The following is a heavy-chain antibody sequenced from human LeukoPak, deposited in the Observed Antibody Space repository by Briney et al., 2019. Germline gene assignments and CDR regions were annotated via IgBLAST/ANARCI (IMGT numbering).Heavy chain of an antibody. D-gene: IGHD4-17*01. J-gene: IGHJ4*02. CDR1: GFTFSSYA. Sequence: PGGSLRLSCAASGFTFSSYAMHWVRQAPGKGLEYVSAISSNGGSTYYANSVKGRFTISRDNSKNTLYLQMGSLRAEDMAVYYCARDSSYGDYPDYWGQGTLVTVSS. CDR2: ISSNGGST. V-gene: IGHV3-64*01. CDR3: ARDSSYGDYPDY.